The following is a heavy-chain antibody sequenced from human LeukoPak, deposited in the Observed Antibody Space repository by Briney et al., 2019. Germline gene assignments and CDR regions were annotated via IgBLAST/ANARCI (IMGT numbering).Heavy chain of an antibody. CDR3: ARRRFGSIIDY. J-gene: IGHJ4*02. CDR2: ISAYNGNT. Sequence: ASVKVSCKASGYTFTSYGISWVRQAPGQGLEWMGWISAYNGNTNYAQKSQGRVTMTIDTSTSTAYMELRSLRSDDTAVFYCARRRFGSIIDYWGQGTRVTVSS. D-gene: IGHD3-10*01. CDR1: GYTFTSYG. V-gene: IGHV1-18*01.